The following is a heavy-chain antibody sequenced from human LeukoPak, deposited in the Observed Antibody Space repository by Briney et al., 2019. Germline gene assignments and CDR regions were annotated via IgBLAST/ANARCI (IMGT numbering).Heavy chain of an antibody. CDR1: GFTFNRYN. J-gene: IGHJ3*02. Sequence: PGGSLRLSCAASGFTFNRYNMNWVRQAPGKGLEWVSSIRSSSNNIYYADSVKGRFTISRDNAKNSLYLQMNSLRAEDTAVYYCARDCSGGSCYATLGAFDIWGQGTMVTVS. CDR3: ARDCSGGSCYATLGAFDI. D-gene: IGHD2-15*01. V-gene: IGHV3-21*01. CDR2: IRSSSNNI.